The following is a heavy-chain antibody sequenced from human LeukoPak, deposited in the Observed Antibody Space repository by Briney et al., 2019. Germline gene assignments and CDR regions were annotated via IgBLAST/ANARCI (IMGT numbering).Heavy chain of an antibody. V-gene: IGHV4-59*01. CDR3: AREAFNWFDP. Sequence: PSETLSLTCTVSGGAISSYYWSWIRQPPGKGLEWIGYIYHSGSTNYNPSLQSRVAISVDTSKNQFSLKLSSVTAADTAVYYCAREAFNWFDPWGQGTLVTVSS. J-gene: IGHJ5*02. CDR2: IYHSGST. CDR1: GGAISSYY.